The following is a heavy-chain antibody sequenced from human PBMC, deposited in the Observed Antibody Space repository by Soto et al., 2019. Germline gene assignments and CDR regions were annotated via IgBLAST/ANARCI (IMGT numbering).Heavy chain of an antibody. V-gene: IGHV4-34*01. CDR1: GGSFSGYQ. CDR3: ARGWRFDP. J-gene: IGHJ5*02. D-gene: IGHD1-1*01. Sequence: TLSLTCGVYGGSFSGYQWNWIRQSPGQGLEWIGEINHSGTTKYNPSLESRINLSVDTSKKQFSLKMFSVTAADTAIYYCARGWRFDPWGQGXQVTVYS. CDR2: INHSGTT.